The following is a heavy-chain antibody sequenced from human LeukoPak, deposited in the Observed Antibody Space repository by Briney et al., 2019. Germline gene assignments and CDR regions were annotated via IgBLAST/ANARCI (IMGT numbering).Heavy chain of an antibody. CDR2: VFHNGAT. D-gene: IGHD3-16*01. J-gene: IGHJ6*02. CDR1: GGSIIDVNSS. Sequence: SETLSLTCTVSGGSIIDVNSSWTWIRQPPGKGLEWIASVFHNGATYYIPTLRSRLTISVDSSNNQFTLRLSSVTAADSAVYFCARRGFGYSVDVWGQGTMVTVSS. V-gene: IGHV4-39*01. CDR3: ARRGFGYSVDV.